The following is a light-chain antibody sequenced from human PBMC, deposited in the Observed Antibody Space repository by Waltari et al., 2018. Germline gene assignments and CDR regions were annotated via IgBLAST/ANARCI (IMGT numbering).Light chain of an antibody. CDR1: QSISIY. Sequence: DIQMTQSPSSLSASVGDRVTITCRASQSISIYVNWYQQKPGKAPNLLIYAASSLQSGVPSRFSGSGSGTDFSLTISSLQPGDFATYYCQQSFTTPQNTFGQGTRLE. CDR2: AAS. CDR3: QQSFTTPQNT. V-gene: IGKV1-39*01. J-gene: IGKJ2*01.